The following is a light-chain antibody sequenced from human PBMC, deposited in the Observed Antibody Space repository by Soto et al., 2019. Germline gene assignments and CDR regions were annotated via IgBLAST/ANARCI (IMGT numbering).Light chain of an antibody. CDR1: ESLLHSDGKTY. CDR3: MQSVQFPRT. J-gene: IGKJ4*01. Sequence: EIVMTQTPLSLSVAPGQPASISCKSSESLLHSDGKTYLYWYLQKPGQPPHLLIFEVSNHFSGVSDRFSGSGSGTDFTLKISRVEAEDVGVYYCMQSVQFPRTFGGGTKVDIK. V-gene: IGKV2D-29*01. CDR2: EVS.